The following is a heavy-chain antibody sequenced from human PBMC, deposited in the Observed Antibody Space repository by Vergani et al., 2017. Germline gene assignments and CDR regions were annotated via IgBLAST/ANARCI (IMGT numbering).Heavy chain of an antibody. CDR3: AAFETIFGLI. CDR2: IYSGGST. J-gene: IGHJ3*02. CDR1: GGSFSGYY. Sequence: VQLQQWGAGLLKPSETLSLTCAVYGGSFSGYYWSWIRQPPGKGLEWVSVIYSGGSTYYADSVKGRFTISRDNSKNTLYLQMNSLRAEDTAVYYCAAFETIFGLIWGQGTMVTVSS. D-gene: IGHD3-3*01. V-gene: IGHV3-66*02.